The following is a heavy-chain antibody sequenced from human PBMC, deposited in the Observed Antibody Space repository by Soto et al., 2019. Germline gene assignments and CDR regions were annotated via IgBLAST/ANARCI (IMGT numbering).Heavy chain of an antibody. CDR2: ISYDGSNK. V-gene: IGHV3-30-3*01. Sequence: QVQLVESGGGVVQPGRSLRLSCAASGFTFSSYAMHWVRQAPGKGLEWVAVISYDGSNKYYADSVKGRFTISRDNSKNTLYLQMNSLRAEDTAVYYCARDGAMFRWLPDAFDIWGQGTMVTVSS. CDR3: ARDGAMFRWLPDAFDI. D-gene: IGHD3-10*01. CDR1: GFTFSSYA. J-gene: IGHJ3*02.